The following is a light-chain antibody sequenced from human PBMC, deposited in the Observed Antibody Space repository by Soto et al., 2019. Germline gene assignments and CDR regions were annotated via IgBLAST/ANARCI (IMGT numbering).Light chain of an antibody. Sequence: DIQMTQSPSSLSASVGDSVTIICRASQTISTYLNWYQQKPGKAPKLLIYAASSLQSGIPSRFSGSGSGTDFTLTITSLQPEDFATYYCQQSYSTPQTFGPGTKLDIK. CDR3: QQSYSTPQT. V-gene: IGKV1-39*01. CDR2: AAS. J-gene: IGKJ3*01. CDR1: QTISTY.